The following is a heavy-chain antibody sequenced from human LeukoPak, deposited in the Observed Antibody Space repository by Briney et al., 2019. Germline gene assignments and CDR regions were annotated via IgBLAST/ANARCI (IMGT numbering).Heavy chain of an antibody. CDR2: ISGSGGST. J-gene: IGHJ3*02. CDR1: GFTFSSYA. Sequence: PGGSLRLSCAASGFTFSSYAMSWVRQAPGKGLEWVSAISGSGGSTYYADSVEGRFTISRDNSKNTLYLQMNSLRAEDTAVYHCAKDYDFWSGYPNDAFDIWGQGTMVTVSS. V-gene: IGHV3-23*01. CDR3: AKDYDFWSGYPNDAFDI. D-gene: IGHD3-3*01.